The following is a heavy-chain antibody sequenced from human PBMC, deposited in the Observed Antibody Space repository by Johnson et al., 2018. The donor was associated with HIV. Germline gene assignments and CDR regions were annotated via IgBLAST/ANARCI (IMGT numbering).Heavy chain of an antibody. CDR3: ARDRGSSWQHDAFDI. CDR2: ISYDGCNK. Sequence: QVQLVESGGGLVQPGGSLRLSCAASGFTFSSYGMHWVRQAPGKGLEWVAVISYDGCNKYYADSVKGRFTISRDNSKNTLYLQMNSLRAEDTAVYYCARDRGSSWQHDAFDIWGQGTMVTVSS. D-gene: IGHD6-13*01. V-gene: IGHV3-30*03. J-gene: IGHJ3*02. CDR1: GFTFSSYG.